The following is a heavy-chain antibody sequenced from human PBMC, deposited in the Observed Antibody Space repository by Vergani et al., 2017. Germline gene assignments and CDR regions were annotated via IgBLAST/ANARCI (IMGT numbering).Heavy chain of an antibody. V-gene: IGHV3-30*03. D-gene: IGHD1-1*01. CDR1: GSTSSYNG. J-gene: IGHJ1*01. CDR2: ISYDGTQK. Sequence: QVHLVESGEGGANPGRSLRPSCVFLGSTSSYNGMHGVRQAPGKGLEWVAVISYDGTQKYYADSVKGRFTISRDNSKSTLYLQMNSLRTEDTAVYYCATKSCGTPGCQIGYFREWGQGTLVTVSS. CDR3: ATKSCGTPGCQIGYFRE.